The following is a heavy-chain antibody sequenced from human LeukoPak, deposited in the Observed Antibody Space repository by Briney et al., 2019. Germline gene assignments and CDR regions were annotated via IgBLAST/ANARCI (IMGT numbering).Heavy chain of an antibody. J-gene: IGHJ4*02. CDR2: TYYRSRWGN. D-gene: IGHD3-10*01. CDR3: VRDSDDYYWALDF. V-gene: IGHV6-1*01. CDR1: GDIVSNNIAT. Sequence: SQTLSLTWAISGDIVSNNIATWNWVRQSPSRGLEWLGRTYYRSRWGNDYAISVKGRITINPDTSRNQFSLQLNSVTPEDTAVYYCVRDSDDYYWALDFWGQGTPVTVSS.